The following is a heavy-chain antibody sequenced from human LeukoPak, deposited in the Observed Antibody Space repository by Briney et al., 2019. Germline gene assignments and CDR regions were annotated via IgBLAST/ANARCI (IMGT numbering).Heavy chain of an antibody. CDR1: GXTFSSYV. D-gene: IGHD6-13*01. CDR3: AKRSSDSSWPYYFDY. J-gene: IGHJ4*02. V-gene: IGHV3-23*01. CDR2: ISASGGST. Sequence: GGSLRLSCAASGXTFSSYVVSWVRQAPGKGLECVSAISASGGSTSYADSVKGRFTISRDNSKKTLYLQVNSLRAEDTAVYYCAKRSSDSSWPYYFDYWGQGTLVTVSS.